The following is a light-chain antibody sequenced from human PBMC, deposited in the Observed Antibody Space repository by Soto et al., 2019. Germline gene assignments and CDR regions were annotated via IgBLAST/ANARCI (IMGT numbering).Light chain of an antibody. CDR2: GAS. Sequence: EIVLTQSPGTLSLSPGERATLSCRASQSVSSSYFALYQQKPGQAPRLLIYGASSRATGIPDRFSGSGSGTDFTLTISRLEPDDFAVYYCHQSGSSRGVTFGPGTKVDIK. CDR3: HQSGSSRGVT. CDR1: QSVSSSY. J-gene: IGKJ3*01. V-gene: IGKV3-20*01.